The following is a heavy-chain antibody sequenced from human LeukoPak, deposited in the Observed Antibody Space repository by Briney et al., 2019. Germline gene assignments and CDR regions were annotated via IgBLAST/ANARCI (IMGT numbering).Heavy chain of an antibody. CDR2: IYYSGST. CDR1: GGSISSSGYY. V-gene: IGHV4-31*03. Sequence: SETLSLTCTVSGGSISSSGYYWSWIRQHPGKGLEWIGYIYYSGSTYYNPSLKSRVTISVDTSKNQFSLKLSSVTAADTAVYYWARALYYYDSGGYLWFDPWGQGTLVTVSS. J-gene: IGHJ5*02. CDR3: ARALYYYDSGGYLWFDP. D-gene: IGHD3-22*01.